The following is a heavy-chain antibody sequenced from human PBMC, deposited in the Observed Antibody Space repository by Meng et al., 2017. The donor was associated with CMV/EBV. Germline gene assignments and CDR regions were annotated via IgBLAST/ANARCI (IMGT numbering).Heavy chain of an antibody. CDR1: GFTFSDYY. CDR2: ISSSGNTI. V-gene: IGHV3-11*04. CDR3: ARSNYYGSGSYFAQPYYYYGMDV. J-gene: IGHJ6*02. D-gene: IGHD3-10*01. Sequence: GESLKISCAASGFTFSDYYISLIRQAPGKGLEWVSYISSSGNTIFYADSVKGRFTISRDNARNSLYLKMNSLRAEDTAVYYCARSNYYGSGSYFAQPYYYYGMDVWGQGTTVTVSS.